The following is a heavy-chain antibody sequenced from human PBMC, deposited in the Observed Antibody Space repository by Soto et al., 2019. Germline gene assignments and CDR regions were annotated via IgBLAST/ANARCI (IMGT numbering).Heavy chain of an antibody. CDR1: GGSISSYY. Sequence: SETLSLTCTVSGGSISSYYWSWIRQPPGKGLEWIGYIYYSGSTNYNPSLKSRVTISVDTSKNQFSLKLSSVTAADTAVYYCARETRRGYCSGGSCYLTFAYWGQGTLVTVSS. J-gene: IGHJ4*02. V-gene: IGHV4-59*01. CDR3: ARETRRGYCSGGSCYLTFAY. D-gene: IGHD2-15*01. CDR2: IYYSGST.